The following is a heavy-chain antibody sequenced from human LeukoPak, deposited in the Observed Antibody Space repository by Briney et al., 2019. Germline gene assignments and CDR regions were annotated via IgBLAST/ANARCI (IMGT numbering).Heavy chain of an antibody. CDR3: ARDASNYYYYYMDV. CDR2: IWYDGSNK. J-gene: IGHJ6*03. Sequence: GRSLRLSCAASGFTFSSYGMHWVRQAPGKGLEWVAVIWYDGSNKYYADSVKGRFTISRDNSKNTLYLQMNSLRAEETAVYYCARDASNYYYYYMDVWGKGTPVTVSS. V-gene: IGHV3-33*01. D-gene: IGHD4-11*01. CDR1: GFTFSSYG.